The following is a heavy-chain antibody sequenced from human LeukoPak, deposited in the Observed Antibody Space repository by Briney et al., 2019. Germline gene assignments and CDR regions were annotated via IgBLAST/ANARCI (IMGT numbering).Heavy chain of an antibody. CDR3: ARDRQNSGTYYLDH. CDR1: GYTLTDLS. CDR2: FDPEDGET. Sequence: ASVKVSCKVSGYTLTDLSMHWVRQAPGKGLEWMGGFDPEDGETIYAQKFQGRVTMTEDTSTDTVYMELSSLRSEDTAVYYCARDRQNSGTYYLDHWGQGTLVTVSS. J-gene: IGHJ4*02. D-gene: IGHD1-26*01. V-gene: IGHV1-24*01.